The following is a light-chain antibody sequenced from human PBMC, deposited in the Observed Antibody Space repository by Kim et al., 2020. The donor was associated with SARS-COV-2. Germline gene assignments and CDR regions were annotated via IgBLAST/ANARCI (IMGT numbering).Light chain of an antibody. V-gene: IGKV3-15*01. CDR1: HSVNNN. CDR3: QQYYIWYT. J-gene: IGKJ2*01. Sequence: LSVSPRDRPPLSCRASHSVNNNLAWYQQKPGQSPSLLIHGAFTRATGIPARFSGSGSGTEFTLTISSLQSEDFAVYYCQQYYIWYTFGQGTKLEI. CDR2: GAF.